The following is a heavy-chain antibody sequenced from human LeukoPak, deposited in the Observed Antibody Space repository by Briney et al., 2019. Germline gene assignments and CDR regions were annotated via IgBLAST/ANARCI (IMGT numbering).Heavy chain of an antibody. D-gene: IGHD6-6*01. CDR2: ISAYNANT. CDR3: AGDGYEGMGYSSSSNFDY. Sequence: ASVKVSCKASGYTFTSYGISWVRQAPGQGLEWMGWISAYNANTNYTRNLQGRLTMTTDTSTTTAYMELRSLRSDDTAVYYCAGDGYEGMGYSSSSNFDYWGQGTLVTVSS. V-gene: IGHV1-18*01. CDR1: GYTFTSYG. J-gene: IGHJ4*02.